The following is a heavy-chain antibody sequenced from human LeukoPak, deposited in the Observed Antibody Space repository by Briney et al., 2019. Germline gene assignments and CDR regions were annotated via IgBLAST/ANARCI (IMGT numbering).Heavy chain of an antibody. CDR2: ISGSGGST. CDR1: GFTFSSYA. D-gene: IGHD3-9*01. J-gene: IGHJ4*02. V-gene: IGHV3-23*01. CDR3: AKVFDWLFLDY. Sequence: PGGSLRLSCAASGFTFSSYAMSWVRQAPGKGREWVRAISGSGGSTYYADSVKGRFTISRDNSKNTLYLRMNSLRAEDTAVYYCAKVFDWLFLDYWGQGTLVTVSS.